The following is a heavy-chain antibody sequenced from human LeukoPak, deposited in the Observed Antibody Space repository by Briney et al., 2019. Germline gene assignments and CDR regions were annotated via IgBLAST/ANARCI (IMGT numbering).Heavy chain of an antibody. D-gene: IGHD2-15*01. CDR1: GFTFSSYA. CDR3: AKDAPDSVVAAFQH. J-gene: IGHJ1*01. V-gene: IGHV3-23*01. CDR2: ISGSGGTT. Sequence: GGSLRLSCAASGFTFSSYAMTWVRQAPGKGLEWVSGISGSGGTTYYADSVKGRFTISRDNSKNTLYLQMNSLRAEDTAVYYCAKDAPDSVVAAFQHWGQGTLVTVSS.